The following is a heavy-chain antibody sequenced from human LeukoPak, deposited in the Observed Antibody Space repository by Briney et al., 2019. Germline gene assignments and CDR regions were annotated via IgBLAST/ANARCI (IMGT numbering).Heavy chain of an antibody. D-gene: IGHD4-23*01. CDR2: ISGDGGST. CDR1: GGSISSYY. CDR3: AKDITRGAVVKNYYYGVVV. V-gene: IGHV3-43*02. Sequence: PSETPSLTCTVSGGSISSYYWRWSRHPPGKGLEWVSLISGDGGSTHYADSVKGRFTISRDNSKNSLYLQMNSLRIEDTALYYCAKDITRGAVVKNYYYGVVVWGQGTTVTVSS. J-gene: IGHJ6*01.